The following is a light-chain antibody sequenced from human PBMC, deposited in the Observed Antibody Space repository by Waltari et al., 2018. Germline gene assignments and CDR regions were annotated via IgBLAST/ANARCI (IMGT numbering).Light chain of an antibody. V-gene: IGLV3-25*03. Sequence: SYELTQPPSVSVSPGQTARITCSGDAMPKQYATWYQQKPGQAPVLIIYKDNERPSGIPERFSGSTSGTTVTLTISGVQAEDEADYYCQSSDSIETWVFGGGTKLTVL. J-gene: IGLJ3*02. CDR3: QSSDSIETWV. CDR2: KDN. CDR1: AMPKQY.